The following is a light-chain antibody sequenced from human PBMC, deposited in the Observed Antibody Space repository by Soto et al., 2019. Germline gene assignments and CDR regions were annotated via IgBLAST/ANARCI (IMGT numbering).Light chain of an antibody. V-gene: IGKV3-11*01. CDR3: QQRTSSIT. J-gene: IGKJ5*01. Sequence: EIVLTQSPAPLSLSPGERASLSCRASQSVSRYLAWYQQKPGQAPRLLLYDASNRATGIPARFSGSGSGTDFTLTISGLEPEDFVVYYCQQRTSSITFGQGTRLEIK. CDR1: QSVSRY. CDR2: DAS.